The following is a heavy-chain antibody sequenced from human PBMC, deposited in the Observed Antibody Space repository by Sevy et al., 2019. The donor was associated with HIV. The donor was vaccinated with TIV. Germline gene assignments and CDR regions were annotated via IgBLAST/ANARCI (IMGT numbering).Heavy chain of an antibody. Sequence: GESLKISCAASGFTFSSYAMSWVRQAPGKGLEWVSAISGSGGSPYYADSLKGRFTISRDNSKNTLYLQMNRLGAEDTAVYYGAKGVVYISTPTLNSTNGVCYFGVAYFDYWGQGTLVTVSS. CDR1: GFTFSSYA. CDR2: ISGSGGSP. CDR3: AKGVVYISTPTLNSTNGVCYFGVAYFDY. V-gene: IGHV3-23*01. D-gene: IGHD2-8*01. J-gene: IGHJ4*02.